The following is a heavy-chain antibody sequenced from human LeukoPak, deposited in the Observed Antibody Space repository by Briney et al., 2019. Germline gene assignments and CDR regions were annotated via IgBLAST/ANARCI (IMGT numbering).Heavy chain of an antibody. D-gene: IGHD3-10*01. J-gene: IGHJ4*02. CDR2: IRYDGSNK. CDR3: AKYPMVRGVILQPTYYFDY. CDR1: GFTFSSYG. Sequence: GGSLRLSCAASGFTFSSYGMHWVRQAPGKGLEWVAFIRYDGSNKYYADSVKGRFTISRDNSKNTLYLQMNSLRAEDTAVYYCAKYPMVRGVILQPTYYFDYWGQGTLVTVSS. V-gene: IGHV3-30*02.